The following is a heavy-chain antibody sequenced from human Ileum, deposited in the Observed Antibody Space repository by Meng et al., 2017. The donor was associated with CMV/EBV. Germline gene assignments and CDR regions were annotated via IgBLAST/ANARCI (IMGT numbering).Heavy chain of an antibody. Sequence: GESLKISCAASAFTFSSYAMHWVRQAPGKGLEWVSVISYDGSNKYYADSAKGRFTISRDNSKNTLYLQMNSLRAEDAAVYYCVRVTLGDYDFWTGSRFTNYHGMDVWGQGTTVTVSS. CDR2: ISYDGSNK. D-gene: IGHD3-3*01. V-gene: IGHV3-30-3*01. CDR3: VRVTLGDYDFWTGSRFTNYHGMDV. J-gene: IGHJ6*01. CDR1: AFTFSSYA.